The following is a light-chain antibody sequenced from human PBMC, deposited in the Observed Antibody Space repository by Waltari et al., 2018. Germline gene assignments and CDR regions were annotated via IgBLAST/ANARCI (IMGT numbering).Light chain of an antibody. CDR1: QSVGSN. CDR3: HQYNEWPRT. CDR2: GAS. J-gene: IGKJ1*01. Sequence: EIVMTQSPATLSVSPGERATLSRRASQSVGSNFAWYQQKPGQAPSLLIYGASTRATGVPARISGTGSGTEFTLTISSLQSEDFAVYYSHQYNEWPRTFGQGTKVEIK. V-gene: IGKV3-15*01.